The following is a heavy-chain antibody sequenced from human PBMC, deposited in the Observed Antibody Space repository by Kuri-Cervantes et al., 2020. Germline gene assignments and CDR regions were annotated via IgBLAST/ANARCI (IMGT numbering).Heavy chain of an antibody. V-gene: IGHV4-34*01. Sequence: SETLSPTCAVYGGSFSGYYWSWIRQPPGKGLEWIGEVNHSGSTNYNPSLKSRVTISVDTSKNQFSLKLSSVTAADTAVYYCARGWPQRPFDYWGQGTLVTVSS. D-gene: IGHD5-12*01. CDR3: ARGWPQRPFDY. J-gene: IGHJ4*02. CDR2: VNHSGST. CDR1: GGSFSGYY.